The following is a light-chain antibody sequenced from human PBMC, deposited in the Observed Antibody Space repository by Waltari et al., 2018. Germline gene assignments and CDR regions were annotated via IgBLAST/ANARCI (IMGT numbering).Light chain of an antibody. CDR3: HSRDSSASHVV. V-gene: IGLV3-19*01. CDR1: SLRTSY. Sequence: SSELTQDPAVSVALGQTVKMTCQGDSLRTSYASWYQQKPGQAPVLVLFGYNKRPSGIPDRFSGYKSGTTSSLTITGAQAEDEADYYCHSRDSSASHVVFGGGTKLTVL. J-gene: IGLJ2*01. CDR2: GYN.